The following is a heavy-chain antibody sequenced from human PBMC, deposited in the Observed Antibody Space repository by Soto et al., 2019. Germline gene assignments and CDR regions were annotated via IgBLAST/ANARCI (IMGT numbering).Heavy chain of an antibody. CDR3: ARVPVLLWFGELSTYYYYGMDV. D-gene: IGHD3-10*01. CDR2: ISSSSSYI. V-gene: IGHV3-21*01. CDR1: GFTFSSYS. J-gene: IGHJ6*02. Sequence: GGSLRLSCAASGFTFSSYSMNWVRQAPGKGLEWVSSISSSSSYIYYADSVKGRFTISRDNAKNSLYLQMNSLRAEDTAVYYCARVPVLLWFGELSTYYYYGMDVWGQGTTVTVSS.